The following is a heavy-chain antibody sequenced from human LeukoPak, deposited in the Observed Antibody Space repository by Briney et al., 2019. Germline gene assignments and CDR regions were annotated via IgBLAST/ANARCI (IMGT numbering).Heavy chain of an antibody. CDR3: AKDSYGGSGSYYLYSFDY. J-gene: IGHJ4*02. D-gene: IGHD3-10*01. V-gene: IGHV3-9*01. Sequence: GGSLRLSCAASGFTFDDYAMHWVRQVPGKGLEWVSGISWNGGRIGYADSVKGRFTISRDNDKNSLYLQMNSLRPEDTAFYYCAKDSYGGSGSYYLYSFDYWGRGTLVTVSS. CDR2: ISWNGGRI. CDR1: GFTFDDYA.